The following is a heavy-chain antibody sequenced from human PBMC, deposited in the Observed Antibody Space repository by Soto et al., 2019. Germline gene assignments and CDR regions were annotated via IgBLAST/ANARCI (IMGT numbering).Heavy chain of an antibody. D-gene: IGHD5-18*01. V-gene: IGHV3-53*01. Sequence: EVQLVESGGGLIRPGGSLRISCAASGFTVSSSYMSWVRQAPGKGLEWVSIIYSDGTTYYADSVKGRFTISRDNSKNTLFLQMKSLRADDTAVYFCARDSISFGPGVNDYWGKGNLVTVSS. CDR3: ARDSISFGPGVNDY. CDR1: GFTVSSSY. CDR2: IYSDGTT. J-gene: IGHJ4*02.